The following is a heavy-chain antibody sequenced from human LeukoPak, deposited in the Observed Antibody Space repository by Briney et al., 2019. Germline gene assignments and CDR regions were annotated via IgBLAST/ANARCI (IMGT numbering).Heavy chain of an antibody. CDR1: GGTFSSYA. D-gene: IGHD3-22*01. CDR3: AVMRYYYDSSGSLAPFDY. Sequence: SVKVSCKASGGTFSSYAISWVRQAPGQGLEWMGRIVPIFGTANDAQKFQGRVTITTDESTSTAYMELSSLRSEDTAVYYCAVMRYYYDSSGSLAPFDYWGQGTLVTVSS. V-gene: IGHV1-69*05. J-gene: IGHJ4*02. CDR2: IVPIFGTA.